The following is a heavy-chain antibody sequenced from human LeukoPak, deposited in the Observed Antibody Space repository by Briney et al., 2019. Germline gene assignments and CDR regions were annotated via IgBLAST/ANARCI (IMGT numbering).Heavy chain of an antibody. CDR1: GFSFSDFG. J-gene: IGHJ6*02. CDR3: ARYSNHFYYSGMDV. V-gene: IGHV3-30-3*01. CDR2: ISSDGFNE. D-gene: IGHD2-21*01. Sequence: GGYLRLSCAATGFSFSDFGVHWVRQAPGKGLEWVALISSDGFNEYYADSVRGRFTISRDTSKNTLYLEMKSLRPEDTAIYYCARYSNHFYYSGMDVWGQGTTVTVSS.